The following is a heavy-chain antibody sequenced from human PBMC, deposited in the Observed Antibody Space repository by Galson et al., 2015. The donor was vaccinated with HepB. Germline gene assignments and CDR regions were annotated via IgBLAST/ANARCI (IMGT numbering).Heavy chain of an antibody. J-gene: IGHJ4*02. CDR1: GYIFTSFG. V-gene: IGHV1-18*01. CDR2: ISGYSGKT. CDR3: ARVRLVSAGLNDY. D-gene: IGHD5/OR15-5a*01. Sequence: SVKVSCKASGYIFTSFGISRVRQAPGQGLEWVGWISGYSGKTEYAQNLQGRVTVTTDTSATTAYLELRSLRSDDTAVYYCARVRLVSAGLNDYWGQGTLVTVSS.